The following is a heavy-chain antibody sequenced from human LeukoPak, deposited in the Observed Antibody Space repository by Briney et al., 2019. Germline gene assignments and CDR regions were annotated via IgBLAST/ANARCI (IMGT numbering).Heavy chain of an antibody. CDR2: IYYSGST. D-gene: IGHD3-10*01. CDR3: AREIISGAENSFDI. CDR1: GVSISSYY. J-gene: IGHJ3*02. Sequence: SETLSLTCTVSGVSISSYYWSWIRQPPGKGLEWIGYIYYSGSTNYTPSIKSRVTISVDTSKNQFSLKLSSVTAADAAVYYCAREIISGAENSFDIWGQGTMVIAPS. V-gene: IGHV4-59*01.